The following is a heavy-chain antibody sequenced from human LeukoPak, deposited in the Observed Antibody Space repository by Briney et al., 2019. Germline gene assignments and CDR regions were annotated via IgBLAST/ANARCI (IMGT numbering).Heavy chain of an antibody. CDR1: GYTFTGYY. D-gene: IGHD3-22*01. V-gene: IGHV1-2*04. Sequence: ASVKVSCKASGYTFTGYYMHWVRQAPGQGLEWMGWINPNSGSTNYAQKFQGWVTMTRDTSISTAYMELSRLRSDDTAVYYCARGIVGVITTGYYMDGWGKGTTVTVCS. CDR2: INPNSGST. CDR3: ARGIVGVITTGYYMDG. J-gene: IGHJ6*03.